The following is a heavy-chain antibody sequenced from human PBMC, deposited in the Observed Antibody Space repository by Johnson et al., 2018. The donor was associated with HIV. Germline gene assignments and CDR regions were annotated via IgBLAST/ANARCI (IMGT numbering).Heavy chain of an antibody. CDR3: ARDRKLRILEVAPNKNDAFDI. V-gene: IGHV3-7*01. CDR1: GFIFSSYW. CDR2: IKQDGSEE. J-gene: IGHJ3*02. D-gene: IGHD3-3*01. Sequence: VQLVESGGGVVQPGGSLRLSCAAPGFIFSSYWMSWVRQAPGKGLEWVANIKQDGSEEYYVDSVKGRLTISRDNAKNSLYLQMNSLRAEDTAVYYCARDRKLRILEVAPNKNDAFDIWGQGTMVTVSS.